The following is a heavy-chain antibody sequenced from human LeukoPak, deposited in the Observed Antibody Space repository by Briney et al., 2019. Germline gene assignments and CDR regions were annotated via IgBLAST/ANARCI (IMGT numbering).Heavy chain of an antibody. CDR1: GFTFSSYA. D-gene: IGHD3-9*01. CDR3: AKLLTGPFDY. CDR2: ITGSGDSR. J-gene: IGHJ4*02. V-gene: IGHV3-23*01. Sequence: GGSLRLSCVASGFTFSSYAMSWVRQGPGKGLEGVSAITGSGDSRYYTDSVKGRFTISRDNSKNTLYLQMNSLRAEATALYYCAKLLTGPFDYWGQGTLVTVSS.